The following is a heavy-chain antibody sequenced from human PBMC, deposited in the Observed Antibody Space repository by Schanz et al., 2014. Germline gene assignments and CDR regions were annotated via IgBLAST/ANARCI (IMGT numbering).Heavy chain of an antibody. CDR1: GVTFSSYA. V-gene: IGHV3-23*04. Sequence: EVQLVESGGGFVQPGGSLRLSCVASGVTFSSYAMSWVRQASGKGLEWVSAISGSGASTYYADSVKGRFPISRDNSKNTLYLQMNSLRAEDTAVYYCAKDQRSYASESYSYFDYCGQGPRANVSP. CDR2: ISGSGAST. J-gene: IGHJ4*02. D-gene: IGHD3-10*01. CDR3: AKDQRSYASESYSYFDY.